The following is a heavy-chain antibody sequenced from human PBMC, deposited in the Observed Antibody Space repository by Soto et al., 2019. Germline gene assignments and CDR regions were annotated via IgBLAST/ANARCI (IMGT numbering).Heavy chain of an antibody. Sequence: QVQLQESGPGLVKPSQTLSLTCTVSGGSISSGDYYWSWIRQPPGKGLEWIGYIYYSGSTYYNPSLKRRVTISVDTSKNQFSLKLSSVTAADTAVYYCARELRSYYYDSSGYYFDAFDIWGQGTMVTVSS. CDR2: IYYSGST. CDR3: ARELRSYYYDSSGYYFDAFDI. V-gene: IGHV4-30-4*01. J-gene: IGHJ3*02. CDR1: GGSISSGDYY. D-gene: IGHD3-22*01.